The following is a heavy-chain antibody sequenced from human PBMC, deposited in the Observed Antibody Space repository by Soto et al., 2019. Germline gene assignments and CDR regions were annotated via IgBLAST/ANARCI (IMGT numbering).Heavy chain of an antibody. CDR2: INPNSGGT. Sequence: ASVKVSCKASGGTFTGYYMHWVRQAPGQGLEWMGWINPNSGGTNYAQKFQGRVTMTRDTSISTAYMELSRLRSDDTAVYYCAREHYYDSSGHPYYFDYWGQGTLVTVSS. CDR1: GGTFTGYY. V-gene: IGHV1-2*02. J-gene: IGHJ4*02. D-gene: IGHD3-22*01. CDR3: AREHYYDSSGHPYYFDY.